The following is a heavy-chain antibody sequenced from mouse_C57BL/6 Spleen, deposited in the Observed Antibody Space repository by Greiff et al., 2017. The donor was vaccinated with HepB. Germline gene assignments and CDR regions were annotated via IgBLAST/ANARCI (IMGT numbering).Heavy chain of an antibody. Sequence: EVKLVESGPGLVKPSQSLSLTCSVTGYSITSGYYWNWIRQFPGNKLEWMGYISYDGSNNYNPSLKNRISITRDTSKNQFFLKLNSVTTEDTATYYCAIVRWYFDVWGTGTTVTVSS. CDR2: ISYDGSN. CDR3: AIVRWYFDV. V-gene: IGHV3-6*01. J-gene: IGHJ1*03. CDR1: GYSITSGYY.